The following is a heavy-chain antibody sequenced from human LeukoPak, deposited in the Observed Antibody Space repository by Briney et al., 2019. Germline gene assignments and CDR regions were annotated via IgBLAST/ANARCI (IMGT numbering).Heavy chain of an antibody. V-gene: IGHV3-7*01. D-gene: IGHD2-2*01. CDR1: GFTISHYW. CDR2: INQDGSVE. CDR3: AKDKGRHCSSTSCYPVDY. J-gene: IGHJ4*02. Sequence: GGSLRLSCAASGFTISHYWTSWVRQAPGEGLEWVANINQDGSVEHYVDSVKGRFTISRDNAKNSLYLQMNTLRAEDTAVYYCAKDKGRHCSSTSCYPVDYWGQGTLVTVSS.